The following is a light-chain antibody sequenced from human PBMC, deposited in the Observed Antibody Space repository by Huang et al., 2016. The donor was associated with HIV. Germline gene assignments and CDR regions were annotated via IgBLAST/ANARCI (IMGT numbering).Light chain of an antibody. CDR3: QQYYSTPLT. CDR1: QSVLYSSNNKKY. J-gene: IGKJ4*01. Sequence: DIVMTQSPDYLAASLGERATINCKSSQSVLYSSNNKKYLAWYQQKPGQPPKLLIYWASTRESGVPDRVSGSGSGTDFTLTISSLQAEDVAVYYCQQYYSTPLTFGGGTKVEIK. V-gene: IGKV4-1*01. CDR2: WAS.